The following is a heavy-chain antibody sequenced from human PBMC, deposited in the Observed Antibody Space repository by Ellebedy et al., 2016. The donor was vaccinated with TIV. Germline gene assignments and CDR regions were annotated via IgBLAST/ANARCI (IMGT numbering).Heavy chain of an antibody. J-gene: IGHJ4*02. CDR2: ISSSSSYT. V-gene: IGHV3-11*05. D-gene: IGHD3-9*01. CDR1: GFTFSDYY. CDR3: ARENRRGILTGYSGGDYFDY. Sequence: GESLKISXAASGFTFSDYYMSWIRQAPGKGLEWVSYISSSSSYTNYADSVKGRFTISRDNAKNSLYLQMNSLRAEDTAVYYCARENRRGILTGYSGGDYFDYWGQGTLVTVSS.